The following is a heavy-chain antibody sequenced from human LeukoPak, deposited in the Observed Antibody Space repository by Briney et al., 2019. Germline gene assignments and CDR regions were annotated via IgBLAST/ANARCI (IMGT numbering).Heavy chain of an antibody. J-gene: IGHJ4*02. CDR3: VRQSGDQSSAWYFDA. Sequence: PSETLSLTCTVSGGSVSSGSYYWSWIRQPPGKGLEWIGSIHYSGKVYYNPSLKSRVTTSVDTSTDQFSLRLSSATAADTAIYYCVRQSGDQSSAWYFDAWGQGTLVTVSS. D-gene: IGHD6-19*01. CDR1: GGSVSSGSYY. V-gene: IGHV4-39*01. CDR2: IHYSGKV.